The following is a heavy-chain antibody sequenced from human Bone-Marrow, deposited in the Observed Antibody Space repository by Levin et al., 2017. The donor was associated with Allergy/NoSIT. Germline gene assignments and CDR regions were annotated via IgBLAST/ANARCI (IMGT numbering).Heavy chain of an antibody. D-gene: IGHD2-21*01. Sequence: GGSLRLSCAVSGFIFEDHAMHWVRQVPGKGLEWVSGISWNSVSIGYAGSVKGRFTVSRDNAKNSLYLQMDSLRVEDTAFYYCTKEIRRADSTVDNWGRGTLVTVSS. CDR1: GFIFEDHA. J-gene: IGHJ4*02. CDR2: ISWNSVSI. CDR3: TKEIRRADSTVDN. V-gene: IGHV3-9*01.